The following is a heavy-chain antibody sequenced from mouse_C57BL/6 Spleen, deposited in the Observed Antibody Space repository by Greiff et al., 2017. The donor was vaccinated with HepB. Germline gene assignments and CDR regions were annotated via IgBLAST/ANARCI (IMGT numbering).Heavy chain of an antibody. V-gene: IGHV1-64*01. CDR1: GYTFTSYW. D-gene: IGHD3-3*01. J-gene: IGHJ1*03. CDR3: ARGGLGRGGYFDV. CDR2: IHPNSGST. Sequence: VQLQQPGAELVKPGASVKLSCKASGYTFTSYWMHWVKQRPGQGLEWIGMIHPNSGSTNYNEKFKSKATLTVDKSSSTAYMQLSSLTSEDSAVYYCARGGLGRGGYFDVWGTGTTVTVSS.